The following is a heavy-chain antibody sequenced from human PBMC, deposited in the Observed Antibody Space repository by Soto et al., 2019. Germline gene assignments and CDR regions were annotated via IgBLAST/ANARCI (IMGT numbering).Heavy chain of an antibody. CDR1: GASISSSY. V-gene: IGHV4-59*07. J-gene: IGHJ4*02. CDR3: ARGGNRYSNVASGVGGFDY. Sequence: SYTLSISCTVSGASISSSYWSWIRQSPGKGLEWIGYVYHTGSTNYNPSLKSRVTISLDTSKSQFSLNLTSLTTADTAVYFCARGGNRYSNVASGVGGFDYWGQGSLVTVSS. CDR2: VYHTGST. D-gene: IGHD5-12*01.